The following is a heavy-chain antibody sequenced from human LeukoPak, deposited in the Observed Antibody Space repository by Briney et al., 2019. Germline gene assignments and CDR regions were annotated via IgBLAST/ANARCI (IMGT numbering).Heavy chain of an antibody. CDR3: AKGSSSGWSDEFDY. J-gene: IGHJ4*02. Sequence: GGSLRLSCAASGFTFSSYRMSWVRQAPGKELEWVANIKQDGSEKYYVDSVKGRFTISRDNAKNSLYLQMNSLRAEDTALYYCAKGSSSGWSDEFDYWGQGTLVTVSS. V-gene: IGHV3-7*03. CDR2: IKQDGSEK. D-gene: IGHD6-19*01. CDR1: GFTFSSYR.